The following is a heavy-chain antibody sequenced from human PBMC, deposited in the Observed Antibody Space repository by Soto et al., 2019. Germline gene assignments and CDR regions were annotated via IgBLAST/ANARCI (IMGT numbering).Heavy chain of an antibody. D-gene: IGHD5-18*01. CDR2: IYYGGST. V-gene: IGHV4-59*08. Sequence: PSETLCLTCTVSGGSISSYYWSGIRQPPGKGLEWIGYIYYGGSTNYNPSLKSRVTISVDTSKNQLSLKLSSVTAADTAVYYCARRYGYSFDYWGQGTLVTVS. J-gene: IGHJ4*02. CDR1: GGSISSYY. CDR3: ARRYGYSFDY.